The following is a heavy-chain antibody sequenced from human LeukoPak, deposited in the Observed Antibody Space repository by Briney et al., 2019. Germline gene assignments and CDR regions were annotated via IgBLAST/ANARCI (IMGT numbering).Heavy chain of an antibody. J-gene: IGHJ4*02. CDR3: ARPTPYYYDSSGYSEKVIDY. D-gene: IGHD3-22*01. CDR2: IYPGDSDT. V-gene: IGHV5-51*01. CDR1: GFTFSNAW. Sequence: GGSLRLSCAASGFTFSNAWIGWVRQMPGKGLEWMGIIYPGDSDTRYSPSFQGQVTISADKSISTAYLQWSSLKASDTAMYYCARPTPYYYDSSGYSEKVIDYWGQGTLVTVSS.